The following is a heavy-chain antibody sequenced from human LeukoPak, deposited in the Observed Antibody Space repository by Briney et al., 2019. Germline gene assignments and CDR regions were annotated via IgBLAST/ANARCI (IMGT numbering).Heavy chain of an antibody. CDR3: ARVGSSTRFGAFDI. CDR2: IYSGGST. V-gene: IGHV3-53*01. D-gene: IGHD2-2*01. Sequence: PGGSLRLSCAASGFTVSSNYMSWVRQAPGKGLEWVSVIYSGGSTYYADSVKGRFTISRDNSKNTLYLQMNSLRAEDTAVYYCARVGSSTRFGAFDIWGQGTMVTVSS. J-gene: IGHJ3*02. CDR1: GFTVSSNY.